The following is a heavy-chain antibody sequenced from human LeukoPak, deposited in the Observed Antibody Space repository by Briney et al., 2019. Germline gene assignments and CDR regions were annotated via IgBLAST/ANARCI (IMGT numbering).Heavy chain of an antibody. CDR1: GFTFSSYW. J-gene: IGHJ4*02. CDR2: TSSDLNVK. V-gene: IGHV3-30*03. CDR3: AREGYYGSGSPPSLYFDY. Sequence: GGSLRLSCAASGFTFSSYWMSWVRQAPGTGLEWVAVTSSDLNVKLYADSVKGRFTISRDNSRSTLYLQMNSLRPEDTAIYYCAREGYYGSGSPPSLYFDYWGQGTLVTVSS. D-gene: IGHD3-10*01.